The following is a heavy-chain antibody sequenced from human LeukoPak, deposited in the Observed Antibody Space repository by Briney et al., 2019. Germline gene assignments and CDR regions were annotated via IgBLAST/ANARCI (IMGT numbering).Heavy chain of an antibody. J-gene: IGHJ4*02. CDR1: GFTFSNYW. Sequence: GGSLRLSCAASGFTFSNYWMHWVRQAPGKGLVWVSRINSDGINTSYADSVKGRFTISRDNAKNTLNLQMNSLRAEDTAVYYCTSLSNTDKDDYWGQGTLVTVSS. CDR2: INSDGINT. CDR3: TSLSNTDKDDY. V-gene: IGHV3-74*01. D-gene: IGHD1/OR15-1a*01.